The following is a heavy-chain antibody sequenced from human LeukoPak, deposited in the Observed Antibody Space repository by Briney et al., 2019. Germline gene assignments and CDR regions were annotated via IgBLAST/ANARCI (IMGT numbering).Heavy chain of an antibody. D-gene: IGHD6-19*01. CDR3: ARQSSGWYIYNY. V-gene: IGHV4-59*08. Sequence: SETLSLTCTVSGGSISSYYWSWIRQPPGKGLEWIGYIYYSGSTNYNPSLKSRVTISVDTSKNQFSLKLSSVTAADTAVYYCARQSSGWYIYNYWGRGTLVTVSS. CDR2: IYYSGST. J-gene: IGHJ4*02. CDR1: GGSISSYY.